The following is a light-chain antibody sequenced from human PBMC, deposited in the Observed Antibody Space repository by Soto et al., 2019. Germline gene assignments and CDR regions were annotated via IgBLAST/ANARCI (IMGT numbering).Light chain of an antibody. CDR1: QSVGSN. J-gene: IGKJ1*01. Sequence: VVLTQSPATLSVSPGAGATLSCRASQSVGSNLAWYQQKPGQTPRVLIYGASTRAIGIPARFSGSGSGTDFTLTISSLEFGDSAVYYCQQYGSSGTFGQGTKVDIK. CDR2: GAS. V-gene: IGKV3-15*01. CDR3: QQYGSSGT.